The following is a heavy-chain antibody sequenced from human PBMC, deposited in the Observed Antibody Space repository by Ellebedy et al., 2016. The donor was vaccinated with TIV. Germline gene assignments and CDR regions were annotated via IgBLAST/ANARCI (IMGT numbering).Heavy chain of an antibody. CDR1: GYTFTSYG. Sequence: ASVKVSCXASGYTFTSYGISWVRQAPGQGLEWMGWMNPNSGNTGYAQKFQGRVTMTRNTSISTAYMELSSLRSEDTAVYYCARATGTTPAFDYWGQGTLVTVSS. CDR3: ARATGTTPAFDY. D-gene: IGHD1-1*01. V-gene: IGHV1-8*02. J-gene: IGHJ4*02. CDR2: MNPNSGNT.